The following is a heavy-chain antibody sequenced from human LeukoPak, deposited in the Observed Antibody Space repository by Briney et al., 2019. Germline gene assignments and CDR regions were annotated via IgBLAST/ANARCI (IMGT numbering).Heavy chain of an antibody. Sequence: ASVKVSCKASGYNFTSYIMHWVRQAPGQGLEWMGWISAYNGNTNYAQKLQGRVTMTTDTSTSTAYMELRSLRSDDTAVYYCARVYYYDSSGYYLKDWFDPWGQGTLVTVSS. CDR2: ISAYNGNT. D-gene: IGHD3-22*01. CDR1: GYNFTSYI. J-gene: IGHJ5*02. V-gene: IGHV1-18*01. CDR3: ARVYYYDSSGYYLKDWFDP.